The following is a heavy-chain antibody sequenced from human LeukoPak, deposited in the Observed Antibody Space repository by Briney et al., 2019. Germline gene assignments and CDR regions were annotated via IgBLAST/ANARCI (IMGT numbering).Heavy chain of an antibody. CDR3: ARDCSGSYYYYYYMDV. CDR2: IYHSGST. Sequence: PSQTLSLTCTVSGGSISSGSYYWGWIRQPPGKGLEWIGSIYHSGSTYYNPSLKSRVTISVDTSKNQFSLKLSSVTAADTAVYYCARDCSGSYYYYYYMDVWGKGTTVTVSS. D-gene: IGHD1-26*01. V-gene: IGHV4-39*07. CDR1: GGSISSGSYY. J-gene: IGHJ6*03.